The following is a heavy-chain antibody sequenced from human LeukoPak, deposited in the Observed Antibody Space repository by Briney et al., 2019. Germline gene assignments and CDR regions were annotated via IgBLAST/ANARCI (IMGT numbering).Heavy chain of an antibody. J-gene: IGHJ4*02. CDR3: AKLVPPQRLGPSSHFDY. CDR2: ISGSGGST. V-gene: IGHV3-23*01. Sequence: GGSLRLSCAASGFTFSSYSMSWVRQAQGKGLEWVSAISGSGGSTYYADSVKGRFNISRDNSKNTMYLQMNSLRAEDTAVYYCAKLVPPQRLGPSSHFDYWGQGTLVTVSS. CDR1: GFTFSSYS. D-gene: IGHD6-25*01.